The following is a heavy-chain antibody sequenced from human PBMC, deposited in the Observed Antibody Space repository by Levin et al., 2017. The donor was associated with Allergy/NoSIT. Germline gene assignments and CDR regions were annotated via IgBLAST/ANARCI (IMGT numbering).Heavy chain of an antibody. CDR1: GGSVSSSSYY. D-gene: IGHD5-24*01. CDR3: VGDGYNRFAFDI. J-gene: IGHJ3*02. Sequence: SETLSLTCTVSGGSVSSSSYYWGWIRQPPGKGLEWIVNIYHSGSTYYNPSLKSRVTISVDTSKNQFSLKLSSVTAADTAVYYCVGDGYNRFAFDIWGQGTMVTVSS. V-gene: IGHV4-39*07. CDR2: IYHSGST.